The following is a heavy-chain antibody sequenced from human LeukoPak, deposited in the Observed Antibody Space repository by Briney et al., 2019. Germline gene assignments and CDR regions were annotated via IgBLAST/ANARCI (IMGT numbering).Heavy chain of an antibody. V-gene: IGHV1-18*01. D-gene: IGHD2-2*01. CDR3: ARVNIVVVPAALDR. Sequence: GASVKVSCKASGYTFTSYGISWVRQAPGQGLEWMGWISAYNGNTNYAQKLQGRVTVTTDTSTSTAYLELGSLRSDDTAVYYCARVNIVVVPAALDRWGQGTLVTVSS. CDR2: ISAYNGNT. J-gene: IGHJ4*02. CDR1: GYTFTSYG.